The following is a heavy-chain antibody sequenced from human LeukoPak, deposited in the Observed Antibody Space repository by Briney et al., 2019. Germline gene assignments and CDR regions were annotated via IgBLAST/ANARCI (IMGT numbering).Heavy chain of an antibody. J-gene: IGHJ6*03. CDR3: ARRCYDYVWGSYRFINYYYYMDV. CDR2: INHSGST. V-gene: IGHV4-34*01. CDR1: GGSFSGYY. D-gene: IGHD3-16*02. Sequence: SETLSLTCAVYGGSFSGYYWSWIRQPPGKGLEWIGEINHSGSTNYNPSLKSRVTISVDTSKNQFSLKLSSVTAADTAVYYCARRCYDYVWGSYRFINYYYYMDVWGKGTTVTISS.